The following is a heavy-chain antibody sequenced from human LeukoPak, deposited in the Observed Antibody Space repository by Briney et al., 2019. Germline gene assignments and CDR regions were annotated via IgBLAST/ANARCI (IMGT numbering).Heavy chain of an antibody. CDR1: GGSISSHY. V-gene: IGHV4-59*11. CDR3: ARLIAARYYYYYYMDV. CDR2: IYYSGST. J-gene: IGHJ6*03. Sequence: PSETLSLTCTVSGGSISSHYWSWIRQPPGKGLKWIGYIYYSGSTNYNPSLKSRVTISVDTSKNQFSLKLSSVTAADTAVYYCARLIAARYYYYYYMDVWGKGTTVTVSS. D-gene: IGHD6-6*01.